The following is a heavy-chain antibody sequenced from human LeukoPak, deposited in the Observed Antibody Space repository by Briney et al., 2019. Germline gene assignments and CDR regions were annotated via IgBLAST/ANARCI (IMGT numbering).Heavy chain of an antibody. CDR1: GYSFSTHW. CDR3: ARDQSGEWELLSGWWFDP. J-gene: IGHJ5*02. Sequence: ASVTVSFTASGYSFSTHWMHWVRQAPGQGLEWMGIINPSGGFTSYAQKLQGRVTVTRDMFTSTVYMELSNLRSEDTAVYYCARDQSGEWELLSGWWFDPWGQGTLVTVSS. D-gene: IGHD1-26*01. V-gene: IGHV1-46*01. CDR2: INPSGGFT.